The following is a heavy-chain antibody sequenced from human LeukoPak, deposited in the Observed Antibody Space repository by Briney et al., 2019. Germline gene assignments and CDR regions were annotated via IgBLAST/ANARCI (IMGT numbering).Heavy chain of an antibody. J-gene: IGHJ3*01. CDR1: GFTFSSYW. CDR2: INSDGSST. Sequence: SGGSLRLSCAASGFTFSSYWMHWVRQAPGKGLVWVSRINSDGSSTSYADSVKGRFTISRDNAKNTLYMQMNSLRVDDTAVYYCVREASGMSSSAFDVWGQGTMVTVSS. D-gene: IGHD1-14*01. V-gene: IGHV3-74*01. CDR3: VREASGMSSSAFDV.